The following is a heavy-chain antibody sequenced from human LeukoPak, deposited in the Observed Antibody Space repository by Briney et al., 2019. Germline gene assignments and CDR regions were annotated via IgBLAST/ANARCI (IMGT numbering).Heavy chain of an antibody. CDR3: ASMVRGVIDFDY. CDR2: ISSSSSYI. Sequence: GGSLRLSCAASGFTFSSYSMNWVRQAPGKGLEWVSSISSSSSYIYYADSVKGRFTISRDNAKNSLYLQMNSLRAEDTAVYYCASMVRGVIDFDYWGQGTLVTVSS. D-gene: IGHD3-10*01. V-gene: IGHV3-21*01. J-gene: IGHJ4*02. CDR1: GFTFSSYS.